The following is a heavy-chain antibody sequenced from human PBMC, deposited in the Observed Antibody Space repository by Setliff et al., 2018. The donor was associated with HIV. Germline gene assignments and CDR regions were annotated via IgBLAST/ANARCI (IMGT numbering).Heavy chain of an antibody. J-gene: IGHJ5*02. Sequence: SETLSLTCAVSGYSISSGYYWGWIRQPPGKGLEWIGSIYHSGSTYYNPSLKSRVTVSLDTSKNQFSLKTSSVTAADTAVYYCARDIQAAGTGWFDPWGQGTLVTVSS. D-gene: IGHD6-13*01. CDR3: ARDIQAAGTGWFDP. CDR2: IYHSGST. CDR1: GYSISSGYY. V-gene: IGHV4-38-2*02.